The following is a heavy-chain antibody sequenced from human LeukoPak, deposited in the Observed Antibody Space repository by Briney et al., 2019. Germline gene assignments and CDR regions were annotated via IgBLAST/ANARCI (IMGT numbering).Heavy chain of an antibody. D-gene: IGHD3-9*01. V-gene: IGHV3-23*01. CDR2: ISGSGGST. CDR3: AKDLHPIRYPGYYGMDV. CDR1: GFTFSSYA. J-gene: IGHJ6*04. Sequence: GGSLRLSCAASGFTFSSYAMSWVRQAPGKGLEWVSAISGSGGSTYYADSVKGRFTISRDNSKNTLYLQMNSLRAEDTAVYYCAKDLHPIRYPGYYGMDVWGKGTTVTVSS.